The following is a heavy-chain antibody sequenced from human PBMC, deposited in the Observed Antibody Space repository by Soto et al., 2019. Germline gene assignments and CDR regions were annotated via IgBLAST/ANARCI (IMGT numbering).Heavy chain of an antibody. D-gene: IGHD3-3*01. CDR1: GGTFSSYA. CDR2: IIPIFGTA. V-gene: IGHV1-69*13. CDR3: ARQWAIFGVVAYYYGMDV. Sequence: SVKVSCKASGGTFSSYAISWVRQAPGQGLEWMGGIIPIFGTANYAQKFQGRVTITADESTSTAYMELSSLRSEDTAVYYCARQWAIFGVVAYYYGMDVWGQGTTVTVSS. J-gene: IGHJ6*02.